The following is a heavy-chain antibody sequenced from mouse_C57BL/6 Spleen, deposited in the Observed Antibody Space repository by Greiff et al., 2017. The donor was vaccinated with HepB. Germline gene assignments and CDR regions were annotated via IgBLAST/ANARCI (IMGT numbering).Heavy chain of an antibody. CDR3: ASRNWDVWFAY. CDR1: GYTFTDYN. D-gene: IGHD4-1*01. J-gene: IGHJ3*01. V-gene: IGHV1-18*01. Sequence: EVQLQQSGPELVKPGASVKIPCKASGYTFTDYNMDWVKQSHGKSLEWIGDINPNNGGTIYNQKFKGKATLTVDKSSRTAYLELRSLTSEDTAVYYCASRNWDVWFAYWGQGTLVTVSA. CDR2: INPNNGGT.